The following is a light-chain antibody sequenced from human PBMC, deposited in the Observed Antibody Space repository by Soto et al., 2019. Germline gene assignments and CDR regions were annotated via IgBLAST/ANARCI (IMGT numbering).Light chain of an antibody. J-gene: IGLJ2*01. V-gene: IGLV2-14*03. CDR3: SSHARVDSTLVL. Sequence: QSALTQPASVSGSPGQSITISCTGTTSDVGGYDYVSWYQLHPGKAPKLLIFNVNKRPSGVSHRFSGSKSGSTASLTISGLQIEDEADYYCSSHARVDSTLVLFGGGTKLTVL. CDR2: NVN. CDR1: TSDVGGYDY.